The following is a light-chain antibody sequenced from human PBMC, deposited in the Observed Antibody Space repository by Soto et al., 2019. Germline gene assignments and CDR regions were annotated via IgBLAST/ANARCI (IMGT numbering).Light chain of an antibody. Sequence: QSVLTQPPSVSGAPGQWVTISCTGSSSNIGAGYDVHWYQQLPGTAPKLLIYGNSNRPSGVPDRFSGSKSGTSASLAITGLQAEDEADYYCQSYASSLSGVVFGRGTQLTVL. J-gene: IGLJ2*01. V-gene: IGLV1-40*01. CDR3: QSYASSLSGVV. CDR1: SSNIGAGYD. CDR2: GNS.